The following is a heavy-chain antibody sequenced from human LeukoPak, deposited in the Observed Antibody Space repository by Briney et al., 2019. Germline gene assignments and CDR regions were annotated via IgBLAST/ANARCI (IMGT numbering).Heavy chain of an antibody. D-gene: IGHD6-13*01. CDR2: ICYSGST. V-gene: IGHV4-59*01. J-gene: IGHJ6*02. Sequence: PSETLSLTCTVSGGSISSYYWSWIRQPPGKGLEWIGYICYSGSTNYNPSLKSRVTISVDTSKNQSSLKLSSVTAADTAVYYCARGVLSSSWYYYYYGMDVWGQGTTVTVSS. CDR1: GGSISSYY. CDR3: ARGVLSSSWYYYYYGMDV.